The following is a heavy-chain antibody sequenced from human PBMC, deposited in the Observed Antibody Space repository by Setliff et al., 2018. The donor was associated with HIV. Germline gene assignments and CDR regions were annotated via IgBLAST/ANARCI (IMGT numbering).Heavy chain of an antibody. CDR2: ISYDGSNK. D-gene: IGHD2-2*01. V-gene: IGHV3-30*04. CDR1: SSYA. J-gene: IGHJ6*02. CDR3: LRARWADCTTSSCFAYFYYAMDV. Sequence: GGSLRLSCEAFSSYAMHWVRQAPGKGLVWVAVISYDGSNKYYADSVKGRFIISRDNSKETVYLEMNSLRVEDTAVYYCLRARWADCTTSSCFAYFYYAMDVWGQGTTVTVSS.